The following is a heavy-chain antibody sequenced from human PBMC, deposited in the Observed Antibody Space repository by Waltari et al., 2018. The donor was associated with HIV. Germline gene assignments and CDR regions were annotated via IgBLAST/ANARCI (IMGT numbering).Heavy chain of an antibody. J-gene: IGHJ3*02. CDR1: GFTSSYFT. CDR3: ARDKAAPGYSPHAFDI. V-gene: IGHV3-21*01. Sequence: EVQLVESGGGLVTPGVSLRLSGAAAGFTSSYFTRNGVRQAPGKGLEWVSSITTNSIYIYYADSVKGRFTISRDNAKTSLYLQMNSLRAEDTGVYYCARDKAAPGYSPHAFDIWGQGTMVTVSS. D-gene: IGHD2-15*01. CDR2: ITTNSIYI.